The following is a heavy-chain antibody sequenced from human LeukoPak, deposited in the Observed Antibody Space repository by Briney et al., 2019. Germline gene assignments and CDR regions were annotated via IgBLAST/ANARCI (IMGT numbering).Heavy chain of an antibody. Sequence: ASVKVSCKASGYTFTSYGISWVRQAPGQGLEWMGWVSAYNGNTNYAQKFQGRVTMTTDTPTSTVYMELRSLRSEDTAVYYCAREPTSGVTVTDFLGVSHIWGQGTMVTVSS. J-gene: IGHJ3*02. V-gene: IGHV1-18*01. CDR1: GYTFTSYG. CDR3: AREPTSGVTVTDFLGVSHI. D-gene: IGHD4-23*01. CDR2: VSAYNGNT.